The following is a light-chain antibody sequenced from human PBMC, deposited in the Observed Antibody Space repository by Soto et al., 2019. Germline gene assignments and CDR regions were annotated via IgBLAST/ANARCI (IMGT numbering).Light chain of an antibody. CDR1: SSNLGDNT. CDR2: SYD. Sequence: QSVLTQPPSASGTPGQRVTISCSTSSSNLGDNTVNWYQQVPGTAPKLLIYSYDHRPSGVPDRFSGSKSGTSASLAISGLQSEDEADYYCSAWDASLDAYVFGAGTKLTVL. J-gene: IGLJ1*01. V-gene: IGLV1-44*01. CDR3: SAWDASLDAYV.